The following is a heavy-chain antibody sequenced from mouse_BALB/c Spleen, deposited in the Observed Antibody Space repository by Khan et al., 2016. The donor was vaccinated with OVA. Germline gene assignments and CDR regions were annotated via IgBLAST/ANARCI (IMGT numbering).Heavy chain of an antibody. V-gene: IGHV1S81*02. D-gene: IGHD2-1*01. CDR2: INPSNGGT. J-gene: IGHJ3*01. Sequence: QVQLKQSGAELVKPGASVRLSCKASGYTFTSYYLYWVKQRPGQGLEWIGDINPSNGGTNFNEKFKSKATLTVDKSSSTAYMQLSILTSEDSAVYYCTRSGYGTFTYWGQGTLVTVSA. CDR3: TRSGYGTFTY. CDR1: GYTFTSYY.